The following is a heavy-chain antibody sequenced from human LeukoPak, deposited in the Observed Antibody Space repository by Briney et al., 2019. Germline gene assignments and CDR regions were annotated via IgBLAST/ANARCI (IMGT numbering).Heavy chain of an antibody. J-gene: IGHJ4*02. CDR3: AKRLSSWFFDY. D-gene: IGHD6-13*01. V-gene: IGHV3-23*01. CDR1: GFSFSSYA. CDR2: ISGSGEIT. Sequence: GGSLRLSCAGSGFSFSSYAMSWVRQAPGKGLDWVSIISGSGEITYYADSVKGRFTISRDNSKNTLYLQMNSLRAEDTAVYYCAKRLSSWFFDYWGQGTLVTVSP.